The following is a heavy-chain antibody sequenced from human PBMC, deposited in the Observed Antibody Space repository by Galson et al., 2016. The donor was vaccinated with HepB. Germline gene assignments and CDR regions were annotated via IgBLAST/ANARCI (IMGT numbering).Heavy chain of an antibody. J-gene: IGHJ4*02. Sequence: SLRLSCAASGFTFSSYSMNWVRQAPGKGLEWVSYISSSSSTIYYADSVKGRFTISRDNAKNSLYLQMNSLRDENTAVYYCARDRAGSGSNRRFDYWGQGTLATVSS. D-gene: IGHD1-26*01. CDR1: GFTFSSYS. CDR2: ISSSSSTI. V-gene: IGHV3-48*02. CDR3: ARDRAGSGSNRRFDY.